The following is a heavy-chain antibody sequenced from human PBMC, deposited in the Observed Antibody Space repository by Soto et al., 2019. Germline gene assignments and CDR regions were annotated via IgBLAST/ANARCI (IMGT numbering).Heavy chain of an antibody. Sequence: GESLKISCKGSGYSFTSYWIGWVRQMPGKGLEWMGIIYPGDSDTRYSPSFQGQVTISADKSISTAYLQWSSLKAPDTAMYYCARLVDWSGYWNYGMDVWGQGTTVTSP. CDR3: ARLVDWSGYWNYGMDV. J-gene: IGHJ6*02. D-gene: IGHD3-3*01. V-gene: IGHV5-51*01. CDR1: GYSFTSYW. CDR2: IYPGDSDT.